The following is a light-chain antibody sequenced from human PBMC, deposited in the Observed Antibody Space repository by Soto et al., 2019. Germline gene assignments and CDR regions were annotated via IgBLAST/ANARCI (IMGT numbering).Light chain of an antibody. CDR3: QSYDSSLSGSV. J-gene: IGLJ2*01. V-gene: IGLV1-40*01. CDR1: SSNIGAGYH. Sequence: QSVLTQPPSVSGAPGPRVTISCTGSSSNIGAGYHVHWYQQLPGTAPKLLIYGTSNRPSGVPDRFSGSKSGTSASLAITGLQAEDEADYYCQSYDSSLSGSVFGGGTKVTVL. CDR2: GTS.